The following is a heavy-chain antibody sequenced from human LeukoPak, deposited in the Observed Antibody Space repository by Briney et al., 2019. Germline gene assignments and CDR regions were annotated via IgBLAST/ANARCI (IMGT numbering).Heavy chain of an antibody. V-gene: IGHV3-15*04. Sequence: GGSLRLSCAASGFSFSDAWMSWVRQIPGKGLEWVVRIESKTDGGTTDYAAPVKGRFTISRDDSTNTLYLQMNSLKSEDTAVYYCTTYGSGRKFDYWGQGILVTVSS. CDR2: IESKTDGGTT. D-gene: IGHD3-10*01. CDR3: TTYGSGRKFDY. J-gene: IGHJ4*02. CDR1: GFSFSDAW.